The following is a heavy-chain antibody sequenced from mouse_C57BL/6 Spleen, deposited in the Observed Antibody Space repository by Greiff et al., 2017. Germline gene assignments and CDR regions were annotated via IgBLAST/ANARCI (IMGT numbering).Heavy chain of an antibody. Sequence: QVQLQQSGAELVRPGASVKLSCKASGYTFTDYYINWVKQRPGQGLEWIARIYPGSGNTYYNEKFKGKATLTAEKSSSTAYMQLSSLTSEDSAVYFGARAYYYGSSPDAMDYWGQGTSVTVSS. CDR1: GYTFTDYY. J-gene: IGHJ4*01. D-gene: IGHD1-1*01. CDR2: IYPGSGNT. V-gene: IGHV1-76*01. CDR3: ARAYYYGSSPDAMDY.